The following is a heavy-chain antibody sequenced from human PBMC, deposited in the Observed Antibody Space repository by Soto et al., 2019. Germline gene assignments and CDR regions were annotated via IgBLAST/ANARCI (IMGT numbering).Heavy chain of an antibody. V-gene: IGHV4-34*01. CDR3: ARGFLGVVIIRGGYYYGMDV. J-gene: IGHJ6*02. CDR1: GGSFSGYY. Sequence: PSETLSLTCAVYGGSFSGYYWSWIRQPPGKGLEWIGEINHSGSTNYNPSLKSRVTISVDTSKNQFSLKLSSVTAADTAVYYCARGFLGVVIIRGGYYYGMDVWGQGTTVTVSS. D-gene: IGHD3-3*01. CDR2: INHSGST.